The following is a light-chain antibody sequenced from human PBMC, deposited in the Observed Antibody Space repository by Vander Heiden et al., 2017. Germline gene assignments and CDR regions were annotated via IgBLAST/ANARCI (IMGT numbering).Light chain of an antibody. Sequence: DVVMTQSPLSLPVTLGQPASISCRSSHSLVYSDGNTYLTWFQQRPGQSPRRLIYKVSNRDSGVPDRFSGSGSGTDFTLKISRVEAEDVGVYYCRQGTHWPLTFGGGTKVEIK. CDR3: RQGTHWPLT. J-gene: IGKJ4*01. V-gene: IGKV2-30*01. CDR2: KVS. CDR1: HSLVYSDGNTY.